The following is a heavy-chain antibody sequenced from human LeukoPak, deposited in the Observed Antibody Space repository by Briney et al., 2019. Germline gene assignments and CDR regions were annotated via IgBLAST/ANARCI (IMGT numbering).Heavy chain of an antibody. D-gene: IGHD5-18*01. CDR1: GFTFSSYA. CDR2: ISGSGGST. V-gene: IGHV3-23*01. CDR3: AKVWWSMDTAMDWYFDL. Sequence: GGSLRLSCAASGFTFSSYAMSWVRQAPGKGLEWVSAISGSGGSTYYADSVKGRFTISRDNSKNTLYLQMNSLRAEDTAVYYCAKVWWSMDTAMDWYFDLWGRGTLVTVSS. J-gene: IGHJ2*01.